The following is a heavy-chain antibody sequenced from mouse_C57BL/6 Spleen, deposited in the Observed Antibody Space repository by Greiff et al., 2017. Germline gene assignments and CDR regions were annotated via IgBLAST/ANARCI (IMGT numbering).Heavy chain of an antibody. J-gene: IGHJ4*01. CDR3: ARYGNYARDY. CDR2: IDPSDSYT. D-gene: IGHD2-1*01. CDR1: GYTFTSYW. Sequence: QVQLQQPGAELVMPGASVKLSCKASGYTFTSYWMHWVKQRPGQGLEWIGEIDPSDSYTNYNQKFKGKSTLTVDKSSSTAYMQLSSLTSEDSAVYYCARYGNYARDYWGQGTSVTVSS. V-gene: IGHV1-69*01.